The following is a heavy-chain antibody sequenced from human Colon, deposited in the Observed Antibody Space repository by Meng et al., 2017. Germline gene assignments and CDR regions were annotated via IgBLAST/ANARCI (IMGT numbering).Heavy chain of an antibody. CDR3: ASSSGWWRLDS. Sequence: QVHLQESGPGLVKPSGTPSLTCAVSGASISSATFWTWVRQTPGKGLEWIGESYYGGSTSYNPSLSSRATISLDKSKNQFSLQLDSVTAADTATYYCASSSGWWRLDSWGQGTLVTVSS. J-gene: IGHJ4*02. CDR2: SYYGGST. D-gene: IGHD6-19*01. V-gene: IGHV4-4*02. CDR1: GASISSATF.